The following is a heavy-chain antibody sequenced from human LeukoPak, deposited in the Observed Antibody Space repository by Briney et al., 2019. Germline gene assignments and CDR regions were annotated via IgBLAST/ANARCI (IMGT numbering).Heavy chain of an antibody. V-gene: IGHV3-30*04. D-gene: IGHD5-24*01. CDR1: GFTFSSYA. Sequence: GGSLRLSCAASGFTFSSYAMHWIRQAPGKGLEWVAVISYDGSNKYYADSVKGRFTISRDNSKNTLYLQMNSLRAEDTAVYYCARDLLPPRWLQLVGYFDYWGQGTLVTVSS. J-gene: IGHJ4*02. CDR2: ISYDGSNK. CDR3: ARDLLPPRWLQLVGYFDY.